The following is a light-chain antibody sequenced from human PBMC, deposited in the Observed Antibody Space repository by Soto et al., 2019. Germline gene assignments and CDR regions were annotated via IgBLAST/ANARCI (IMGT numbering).Light chain of an antibody. CDR1: SSDVGGYNY. CDR3: SSYTSSSTPYV. Sequence: QSALTQPASVSGSPGQSITISFTGTSSDVGGYNYVSWYQQHPGKAPKLMIYEVSNRPSGVSNRFSGSKSGNTASLTISGLQAEDEADYYCSSYTSSSTPYVFGTGTKVTVL. J-gene: IGLJ1*01. CDR2: EVS. V-gene: IGLV2-14*01.